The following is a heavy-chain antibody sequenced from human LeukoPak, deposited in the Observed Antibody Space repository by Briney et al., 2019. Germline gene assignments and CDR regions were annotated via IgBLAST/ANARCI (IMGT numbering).Heavy chain of an antibody. J-gene: IGHJ4*02. Sequence: GGSLKPSGAASGFTFSSFSMNWVRQPPGKGREWVSAISGSGGSTYYADSVKGRFTISRDNSKNTLYLQMNSLRAEDTAVYYCAKDGQYYFDYWGQGTLVTVSS. V-gene: IGHV3-23*01. CDR3: AKDGQYYFDY. CDR1: GFTFSSFS. CDR2: ISGSGGST.